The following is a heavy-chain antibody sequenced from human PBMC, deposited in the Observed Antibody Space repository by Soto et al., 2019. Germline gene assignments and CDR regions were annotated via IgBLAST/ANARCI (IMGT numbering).Heavy chain of an antibody. J-gene: IGHJ6*02. CDR1: GGSISSYY. CDR2: IYYSGST. V-gene: IGHV4-59*01. CDR3: ARAARDYYYYGMDV. Sequence: SETLSLTCTVSGGSISSYYWSWIRQPPGKGLEWIGYIYYSGSTNYNPSLKSRVTISVDTSKNQFSLKLSSVTAADTAVYYCARAARDYYYYGMDVWGQGTTVT. D-gene: IGHD3-10*01.